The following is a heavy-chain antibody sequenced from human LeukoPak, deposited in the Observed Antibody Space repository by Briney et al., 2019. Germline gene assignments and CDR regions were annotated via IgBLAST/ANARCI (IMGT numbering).Heavy chain of an antibody. CDR1: GYSFTSYW. CDR2: IDPSDSYT. V-gene: IGHV5-10-1*01. J-gene: IGHJ3*02. Sequence: GESLKISCKGSGYSFTSYWISWVRQMPGKGLEWMGRIDPSDSYTNYSPSFQGHVTISADKSISTAYLQWSSLKASDTAMYYCARRYCSSSRCYVRAFDIWGQGTMVTVSS. CDR3: ARRYCSSSRCYVRAFDI. D-gene: IGHD2-2*01.